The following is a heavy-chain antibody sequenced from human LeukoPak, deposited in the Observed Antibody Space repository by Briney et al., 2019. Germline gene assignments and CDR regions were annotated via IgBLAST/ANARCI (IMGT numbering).Heavy chain of an antibody. CDR3: ARCDYIWGNYRYRPILYFDF. V-gene: IGHV1-18*01. CDR2: ISAYNGNR. CDR1: GYTFTSYG. J-gene: IGHJ4*02. Sequence: ASVKVSCKASGYTFTSYGISWVRQAPGQGLEWMGWISAYNGNRNYAPKFQGRVTMTTDTPTSTVYMELRSLRSDDTAVYYCARCDYIWGNYRYRPILYFDFWGQGTLVTVSS. D-gene: IGHD3-16*02.